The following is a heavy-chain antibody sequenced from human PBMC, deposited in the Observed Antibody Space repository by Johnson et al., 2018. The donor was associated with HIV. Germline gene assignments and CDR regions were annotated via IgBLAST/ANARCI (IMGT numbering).Heavy chain of an antibody. CDR1: GFTFSDYY. Sequence: QVQLVESGGGLVQPGGSLRLSCAASGFTFSDYYMSWIRQGTGKGLEWVSYISSSGNTIYYADSVKGRFTISRDNSKNTLYLQMNSLRAEDTAVYYCARDGGWLDAFDLWGQGTMVTVSS. D-gene: IGHD6-19*01. CDR2: ISSSGNTI. CDR3: ARDGGWLDAFDL. V-gene: IGHV3-11*04. J-gene: IGHJ3*01.